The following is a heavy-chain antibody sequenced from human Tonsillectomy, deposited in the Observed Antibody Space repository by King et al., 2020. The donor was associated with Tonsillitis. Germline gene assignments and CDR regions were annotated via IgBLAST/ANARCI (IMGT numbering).Heavy chain of an antibody. V-gene: IGHV3-23*04. J-gene: IGHJ3*02. CDR2: ISGSGGST. CDR1: GLTFSNYA. D-gene: IGHD3-10*01. CDR3: AKDQWFGDGSI. Sequence: VQLVESGGGLVQPGGSLRLSCAASGLTFSNYAMTWVRQAPGKGLECVSIISGSGGSTHYADSVKGRFTISRDNSKNTLYLQMNSLRVEDTAVYYCAKDQWFGDGSIWGQGTMVTVSS.